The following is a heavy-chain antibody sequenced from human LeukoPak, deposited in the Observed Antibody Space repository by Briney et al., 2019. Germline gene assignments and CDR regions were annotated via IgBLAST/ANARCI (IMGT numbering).Heavy chain of an antibody. CDR2: INHNSGGT. V-gene: IGHV1-2*02. J-gene: IGHJ3*02. CDR3: ARERRGHAFDI. CDR1: GYTFTGYY. Sequence: ASVKVSCKASGYTFTGYYMHWVRQAPGQGLEWMGWINHNSGGTNYAQKFQGRATMTRDTSISTAYMELSRLRSDDTAVYYCARERRGHAFDIWGQGTMVTVSS. D-gene: IGHD1-1*01.